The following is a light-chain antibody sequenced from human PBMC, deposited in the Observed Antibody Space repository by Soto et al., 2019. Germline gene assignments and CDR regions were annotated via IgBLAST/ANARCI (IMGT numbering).Light chain of an antibody. Sequence: EIMLTQSPGTLSFSPVERSTVSFRASQSVSSSYLAWYQQKPGQAPRLLIYGASSRATGIPDRFSGSGSGTDFTLSISRLEPEDFVVYYCQQYGSSPITFGQGTRLEIK. CDR1: QSVSSSY. CDR2: GAS. CDR3: QQYGSSPIT. V-gene: IGKV3-20*01. J-gene: IGKJ5*01.